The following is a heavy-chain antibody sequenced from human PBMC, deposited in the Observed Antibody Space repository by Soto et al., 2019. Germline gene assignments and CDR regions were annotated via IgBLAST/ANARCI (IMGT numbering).Heavy chain of an antibody. CDR2: IYHSGST. Sequence: SETLSLTCAVSGGSISSSNWWSWVRHPPGKGLEWIGEIYHSGSTNYNPSLKSRVTISVDKPKNQFSLKLSSVTAADTAVYYCARDFVDIVARYFDYWGQGTLVTVSS. V-gene: IGHV4-4*02. D-gene: IGHD5-12*01. CDR3: ARDFVDIVARYFDY. J-gene: IGHJ4*02. CDR1: GGSISSSNW.